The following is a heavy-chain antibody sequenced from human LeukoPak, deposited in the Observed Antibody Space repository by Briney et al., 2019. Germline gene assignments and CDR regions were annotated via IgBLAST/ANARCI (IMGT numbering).Heavy chain of an antibody. V-gene: IGHV3-30*18. Sequence: GGSLRLSCAPSVFTFSPYSKHWVRQAPDTRLESVAVISYDGSNKYYAGAVRGRFTIYRDNSKNTLYLQMNTLRAEDTAVYYCAKDVSWNWFDLWGQGTLVTVS. CDR1: VFTFSPYS. J-gene: IGHJ5*02. CDR2: ISYDGSNK. CDR3: AKDVSWNWFDL.